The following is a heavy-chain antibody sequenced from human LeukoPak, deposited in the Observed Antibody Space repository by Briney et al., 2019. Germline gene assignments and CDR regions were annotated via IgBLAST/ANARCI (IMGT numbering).Heavy chain of an antibody. Sequence: SETLSLTCTVSGGSISSSTYYWGWLRQPPGKGLEWIGSIYYSASTYYNPSLKSRVTISVATSKNHFSLNLSTVTAADTAVYYCARQSRGSSSSRYYFDYWGQGTLGTVSS. V-gene: IGHV4-39*01. CDR3: ARQSRGSSSSRYYFDY. D-gene: IGHD6-6*01. CDR1: GGSISSSTYY. CDR2: IYYSAST. J-gene: IGHJ4*02.